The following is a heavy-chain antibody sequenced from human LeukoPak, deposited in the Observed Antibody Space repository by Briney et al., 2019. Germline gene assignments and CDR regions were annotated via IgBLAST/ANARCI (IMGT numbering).Heavy chain of an antibody. CDR2: INSDGTTT. J-gene: IGHJ4*02. CDR3: ARSRFSLGVADFDY. CDR1: GFTFVNFW. D-gene: IGHD3-3*01. Sequence: GGSLRLSCEASGFTFVNFWMHWVRQSPGKGPEWVAHINSDGTTTTYADSVKGRFTISRDNVKNTQYLQMTGLRVDDTAMYFCARSRFSLGVADFDYWGQGTLVTVSS. V-gene: IGHV3-74*01.